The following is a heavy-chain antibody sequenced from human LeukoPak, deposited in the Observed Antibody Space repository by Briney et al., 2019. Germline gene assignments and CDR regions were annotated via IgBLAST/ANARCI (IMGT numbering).Heavy chain of an antibody. J-gene: IGHJ4*02. CDR1: GFTFSRYW. Sequence: GGSLRLFCAASGFTFSRYWMSWVRQAPGKGGEWVANIKQDGREKYYVDSVKGRFTISRDNAKNSLYLQMNSLRAEDTAVYYCARRTFDYWGQGTLVTVSS. V-gene: IGHV3-7*01. CDR2: IKQDGREK. CDR3: ARRTFDY.